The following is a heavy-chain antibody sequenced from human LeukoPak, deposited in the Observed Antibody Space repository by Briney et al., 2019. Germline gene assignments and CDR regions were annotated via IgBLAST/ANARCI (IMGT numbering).Heavy chain of an antibody. Sequence: SQTLSLTCTVSGGSISSGGYYWSWIRQHPGKGLEWIGYIYYSGSTYYNPSLKSRVTISVDTSKNQFSLKLSSVTAADTAVYYCARDAGYGARILQTNWFDPWGQGTLVTVSS. CDR3: ARDAGYGARILQTNWFDP. J-gene: IGHJ5*02. V-gene: IGHV4-31*03. CDR2: IYYSGST. D-gene: IGHD2-15*01. CDR1: GGSISSGGYY.